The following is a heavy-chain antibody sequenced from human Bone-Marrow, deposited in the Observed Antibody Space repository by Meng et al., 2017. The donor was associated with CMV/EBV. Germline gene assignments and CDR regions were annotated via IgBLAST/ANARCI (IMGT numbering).Heavy chain of an antibody. CDR3: AKAYGSGSYYYYYDMDV. CDR2: ISWNSGSI. Sequence: GGSLRLSCAAYGFTFDDYAMHWVRQAPGKGLEWVSGISWNSGSIGYADSVKGRFTISRDNAKNSLYLQMNSLRAEDTALYYCAKAYGSGSYYYYYDMDVWGQGTTVTVSS. D-gene: IGHD3-10*01. CDR1: GFTFDDYA. V-gene: IGHV3-9*01. J-gene: IGHJ6*02.